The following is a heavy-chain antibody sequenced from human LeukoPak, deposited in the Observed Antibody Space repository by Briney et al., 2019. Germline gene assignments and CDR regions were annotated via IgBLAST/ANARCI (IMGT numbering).Heavy chain of an antibody. V-gene: IGHV3-74*01. CDR3: ARGFTIFGVVNDGFDI. CDR1: GFTFSSYW. D-gene: IGHD3-3*01. J-gene: IGHJ3*02. Sequence: GGSLRLSCAASGFTFSSYWMNWVRQAPGKGLVWVSRIDIDGSSTTYADSVKGRFTISRDNAKNTLYLQMNSLRAEDTAVYYCARGFTIFGVVNDGFDIWGQGTKVTVSS. CDR2: IDIDGSST.